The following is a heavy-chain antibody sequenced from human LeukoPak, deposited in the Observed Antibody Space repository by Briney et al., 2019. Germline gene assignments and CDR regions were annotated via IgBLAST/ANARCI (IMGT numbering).Heavy chain of an antibody. V-gene: IGHV1-2*02. CDR3: ARVSGLLRSPQDY. CDR2: INPNSVGT. CDR1: GYTFTGYY. J-gene: IGHJ4*02. Sequence: ASVKVSCKASGYTFTGYYMHWVRQAPGQGLEWMGWINPNSVGTNYAQKFQGRVTMTRDTSISTAYMELRRLRSDDTAVYYCARVSGLLRSPQDYWGQGTLVTVSS. D-gene: IGHD3-22*01.